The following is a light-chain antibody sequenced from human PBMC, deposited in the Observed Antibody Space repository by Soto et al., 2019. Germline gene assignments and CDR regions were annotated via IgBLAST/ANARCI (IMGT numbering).Light chain of an antibody. CDR1: QSISIW. CDR3: QQHNSYPLT. V-gene: IGKV1-5*03. J-gene: IGKJ4*01. CDR2: KAS. Sequence: DIQMTQSPSTLTASVGDRVTITCRASQSISIWLTWYQQKPGKAPNVLIYKASSLESGVPSRFSGSGSGTEFTLTISSLQPDDFATYYCQQHNSYPLTFGGGTKVEIK.